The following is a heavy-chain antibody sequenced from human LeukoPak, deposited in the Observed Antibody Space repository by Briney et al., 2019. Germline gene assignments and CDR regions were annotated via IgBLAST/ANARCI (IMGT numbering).Heavy chain of an antibody. V-gene: IGHV3-15*01. CDR2: IQSKTDGGTT. CDR3: TTGLITFGGVIVKDY. Sequence: PGGSLRLSCAASGFTFSNAWMSWVRQAPGKGLEWVGRIQSKTDGGTTDYAAPVKGRFTISRDDSKNTLYLQMNSLKTEDAAVCYCTTGLITFGGVIVKDYWGQGTLVTVSS. J-gene: IGHJ4*02. D-gene: IGHD3-16*02. CDR1: GFTFSNAW.